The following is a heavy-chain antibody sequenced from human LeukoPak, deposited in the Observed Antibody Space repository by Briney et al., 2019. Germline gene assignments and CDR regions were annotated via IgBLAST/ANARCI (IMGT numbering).Heavy chain of an antibody. D-gene: IGHD2-21*02. Sequence: SVKVSCKVSGGTFSSYAISWVRQAPGQGLEWKGGIIPIFGTANYAQKFQGRVTITADESTSTAYMELSSLRSEDTAVYYCARASYCGGDCYTFDYWGQGTLVTVSS. V-gene: IGHV1-69*13. CDR3: ARASYCGGDCYTFDY. CDR1: GGTFSSYA. J-gene: IGHJ4*02. CDR2: IIPIFGTA.